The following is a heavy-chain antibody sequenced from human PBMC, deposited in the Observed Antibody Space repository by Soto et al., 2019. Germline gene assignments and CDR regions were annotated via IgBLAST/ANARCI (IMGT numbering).Heavy chain of an antibody. CDR3: ARMDRYKEGLSVYYFDL. J-gene: IGHJ4*02. CDR1: GGSISGYF. D-gene: IGHD3-16*02. CDR2: ISYRGIT. Sequence: SETLSLTCTVSGGSISGYFWSWIRQSPGKEPEWIGYISYRGITNYNPSLERRVSISLVTSKNQSSLKLDAVTAAETAVYYRARMDRYKEGLSVYYFDLSGQGNLVPVT. V-gene: IGHV4-59*03.